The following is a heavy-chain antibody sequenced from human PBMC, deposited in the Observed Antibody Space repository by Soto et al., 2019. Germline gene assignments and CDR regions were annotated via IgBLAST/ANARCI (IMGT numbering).Heavy chain of an antibody. Sequence: RASVKVSFKASGYTFTSYGISWLRQAPGQGLEWMGWISAYNGNTNYAQKLQGRVTMTTDTSTSTAYMELRSLRSDDTAVYYCAREGFRHFDWSDWGQGTLVTVSS. CDR3: AREGFRHFDWSD. J-gene: IGHJ4*02. V-gene: IGHV1-18*04. CDR2: ISAYNGNT. CDR1: GYTFTSYG. D-gene: IGHD3-9*01.